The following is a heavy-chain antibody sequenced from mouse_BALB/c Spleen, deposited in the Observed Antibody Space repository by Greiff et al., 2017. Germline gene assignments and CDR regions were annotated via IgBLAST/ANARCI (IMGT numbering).Heavy chain of an antibody. CDR3: ARELRRDYAMDY. Sequence: EVQGVESGGGLVQPGGSLRLSCATSGFTFTDYYMSWVRQPPGKALEWLGFIRNKANGYTTEYSASVKGRFTISRDNSQSILYLQMNTLRAEDSATYYCARELRRDYAMDYWGQGTSVTVSS. J-gene: IGHJ4*01. D-gene: IGHD2-4*01. CDR2: IRNKANGYTT. CDR1: GFTFTDYY. V-gene: IGHV7-3*02.